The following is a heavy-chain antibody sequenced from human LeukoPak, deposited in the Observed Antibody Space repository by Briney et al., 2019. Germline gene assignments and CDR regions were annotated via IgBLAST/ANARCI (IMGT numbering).Heavy chain of an antibody. CDR3: ARVPQQPSPYCYYYMDV. V-gene: IGHV1-69*06. CDR1: GGTFSSYA. D-gene: IGHD6-13*01. J-gene: IGHJ6*03. CDR2: IIPIFGTA. Sequence: ASVKVSCKASGGTFSSYAISWVRQAPGQGLEWMGGIIPIFGTANYAQKFQGRVTITADKSTSTAYMELSSLRSEDTAVYYCARVPQQPSPYCYYYMDVWGKGTTVTVSS.